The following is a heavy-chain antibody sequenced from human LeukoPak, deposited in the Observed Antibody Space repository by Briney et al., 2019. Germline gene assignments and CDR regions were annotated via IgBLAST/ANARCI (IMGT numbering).Heavy chain of an antibody. J-gene: IGHJ4*02. CDR1: GFTFTDYY. CDR2: ITTSGSTM. CDR3: ARGLRYYYDSSVKFDY. V-gene: IGHV3-11*04. D-gene: IGHD3-22*01. Sequence: PGGSLRLSCAASGFTFTDYYMSWIRQAPGKGLEWVSYITTSGSTMYYADSVKGRFTISRDNAKNSLSLQMNSLRAEDTAVYYCARGLRYYYDSSVKFDYWGQGTLVTVSS.